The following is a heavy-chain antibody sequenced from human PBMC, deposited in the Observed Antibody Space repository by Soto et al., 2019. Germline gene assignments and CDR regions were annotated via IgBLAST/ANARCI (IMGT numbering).Heavy chain of an antibody. D-gene: IGHD2-8*01. V-gene: IGHV4-59*01. CDR2: IYYSGST. CDR3: ARAYCTNGVCYNPDWFDP. J-gene: IGHJ5*02. CDR1: GGSRSTDN. Sequence: TLSLPCTESGGSRSTDNWSWIRQPPGKGMELIGYIYYSGSTNYNPSLKSRVTISVDTSKNQFSLKLSSVTAADTAVYYCARAYCTNGVCYNPDWFDPWGQGTLVTVSS.